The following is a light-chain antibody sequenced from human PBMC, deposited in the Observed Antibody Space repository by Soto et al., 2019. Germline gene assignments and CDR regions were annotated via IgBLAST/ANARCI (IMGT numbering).Light chain of an antibody. CDR1: QNLVSSDGSTC. V-gene: IGKV2-30*01. J-gene: IGKJ2*01. CDR3: MQYIQWPHT. Sequence: DVVVTQSPLSLPVTPGQPASISCRSSQNLVSSDGSTCLHWFQQRPGQSPRRLISKASNRESGVPDRFSGSGSGTDCTLKISRVEAEDVGIYYCMQYIQWPHTFGQGTKLEIK. CDR2: KAS.